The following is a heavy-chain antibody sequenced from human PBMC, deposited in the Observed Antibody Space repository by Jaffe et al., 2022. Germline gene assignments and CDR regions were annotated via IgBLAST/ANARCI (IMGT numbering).Heavy chain of an antibody. V-gene: IGHV1-46*03. CDR1: GYTFTSYY. CDR3: ASQNLGYCSSTSCYYPDPPEYYFDY. J-gene: IGHJ4*02. CDR2: INPSGGST. D-gene: IGHD2-2*01. Sequence: QVQLVQSGAEVKKPGASVKVSCKASGYTFTSYYMHWVRQAPGQGLEWMGIINPSGGSTSYAQKFQGRVTMTRDTSTSTVYMELSSLRSEDTAVYYCASQNLGYCSSTSCYYPDPPEYYFDYWGQGTLVTVSS.